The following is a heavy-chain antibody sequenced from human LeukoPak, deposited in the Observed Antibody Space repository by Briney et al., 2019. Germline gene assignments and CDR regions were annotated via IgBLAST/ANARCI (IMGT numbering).Heavy chain of an antibody. CDR1: GFTFSSYS. CDR2: IRSKANSYAT. CDR3: TIIGYSSFDP. Sequence: GGSLRLSCAASGFTFSSYSMNWVRQAPGKGLEWVGRIRSKANSYATAYAASVKGRFTISRDDSKNTAYLQMNSLKTEDTAVYYCTIIGYSSFDPWGQGTLVTVSS. J-gene: IGHJ5*02. D-gene: IGHD6-13*01. V-gene: IGHV3-73*01.